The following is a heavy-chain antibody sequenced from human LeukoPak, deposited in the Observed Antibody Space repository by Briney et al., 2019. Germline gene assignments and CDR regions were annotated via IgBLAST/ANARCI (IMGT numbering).Heavy chain of an antibody. CDR1: GYTFTSYG. J-gene: IGHJ4*02. CDR3: ARDRVVRGIYKRTFDY. V-gene: IGHV1-18*01. D-gene: IGHD3-10*01. CDR2: ISAYNGNT. Sequence: ASVKVSCKASGYTFTSYGISWVRQAPGQGLEWMGWISAYNGNTNYAQKLQGRVTMTTDTSTSTAYMELRSLRSDDTAVYYCARDRVVRGIYKRTFDYWGQGALITVSS.